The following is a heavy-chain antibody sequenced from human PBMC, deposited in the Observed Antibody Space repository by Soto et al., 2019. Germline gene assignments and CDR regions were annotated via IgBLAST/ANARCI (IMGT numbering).Heavy chain of an antibody. D-gene: IGHD6-6*01. J-gene: IGHJ6*02. V-gene: IGHV1-69*13. Sequence: SVKVSCKASGGTFSSYAISWVRQAPGQGLEWMGGIIPIFGTANYVQKFQGRVTITADESTSTAYMELSSLRSEDTAVYYCARDPRIAARPVGYYYYGMDVWGQGTTVTVSS. CDR1: GGTFSSYA. CDR2: IIPIFGTA. CDR3: ARDPRIAARPVGYYYYGMDV.